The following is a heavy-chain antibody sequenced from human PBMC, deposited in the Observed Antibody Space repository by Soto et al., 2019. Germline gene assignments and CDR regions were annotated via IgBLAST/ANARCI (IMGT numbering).Heavy chain of an antibody. D-gene: IGHD2-15*01. CDR1: GGSFSGYY. V-gene: IGHV4-34*01. CDR3: ASATYCSGGSGYLNY. CDR2: INHSGST. J-gene: IGHJ4*02. Sequence: QVQLQQWGAGLLKPSENLSLTCAVYGGSFSGYYWSWIRQPPGKVLEWIGEINHSGSTNYNPSLKSRVTISVDTSKNQFSLKLSSVTAADTAVYYCASATYCSGGSGYLNYWGQGTLVTVSS.